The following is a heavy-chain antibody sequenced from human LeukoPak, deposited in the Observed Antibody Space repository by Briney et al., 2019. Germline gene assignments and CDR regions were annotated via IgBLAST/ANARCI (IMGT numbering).Heavy chain of an antibody. CDR2: IYYSGST. CDR1: GGSISSSSYY. D-gene: IGHD3-22*01. Sequence: SETLSLTCTVSGGSISSSSYYWGWIRQPPGKGLEWIGSIYYSGSTYYNPSLKSRVTISVDTPKNQFSLKLSSVPAADTAVYYCARSSITMTCAFDIWGQGTMVTVSS. J-gene: IGHJ3*02. V-gene: IGHV4-39*01. CDR3: ARSSITMTCAFDI.